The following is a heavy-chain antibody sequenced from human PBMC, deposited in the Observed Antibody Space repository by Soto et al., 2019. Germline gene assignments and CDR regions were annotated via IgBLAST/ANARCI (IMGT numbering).Heavy chain of an antibody. J-gene: IGHJ4*02. Sequence: EVQLWESGGGLAQPGGSLRLSCAASGFVFRNYATTWVRQAPGKGLEWVSAITGSGDSAYYADAVKGRFTISRDNSNNTVSLQMNSLRADDTAVYYCTKVLTAEQVDPSDSWGQGTLVTVSS. CDR3: TKVLTAEQVDPSDS. V-gene: IGHV3-23*01. D-gene: IGHD6-6*01. CDR1: GFVFRNYA. CDR2: ITGSGDSA.